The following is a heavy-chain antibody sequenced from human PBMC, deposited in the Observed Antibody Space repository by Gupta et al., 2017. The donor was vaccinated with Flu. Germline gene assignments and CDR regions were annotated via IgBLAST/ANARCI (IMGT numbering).Heavy chain of an antibody. CDR3: ARAPYSSAWYFRFYFDF. Sequence: ASITNYYGSWIRQPQGKGLEWIGNIYYGGSTTYNPSLKSRVTISVDTSKAQFFLNLTSVTPADAAVYYCARAPYSSAWYFRFYFDFWGQGTLVTASS. CDR1: ASITNYY. D-gene: IGHD6-19*01. CDR2: IYYGGST. V-gene: IGHV4-59*01. J-gene: IGHJ4*02.